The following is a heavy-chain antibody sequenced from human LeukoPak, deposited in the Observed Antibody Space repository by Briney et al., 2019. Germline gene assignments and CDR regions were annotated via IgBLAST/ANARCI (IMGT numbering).Heavy chain of an antibody. CDR2: MYPGDSDV. J-gene: IGHJ4*02. CDR3: ARRRYSSGPADY. CDR1: GYTFTNYW. D-gene: IGHD6-19*01. Sequence: GESLKISCTATGYTFTNYWIAWVRQMPGRGLEWLGMMYPGDSDVRYSSSFAGQITISVDRATNTTHLQWSSLEASDTGIYFCARRRYSSGPADYWGQGTQVIASS. V-gene: IGHV5-51*01.